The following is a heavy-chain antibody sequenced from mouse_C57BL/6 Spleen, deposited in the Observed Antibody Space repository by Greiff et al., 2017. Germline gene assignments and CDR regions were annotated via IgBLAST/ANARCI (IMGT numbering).Heavy chain of an antibody. Sequence: QVQLQQSGAELARPGASVKLSCKASGYTFTSYGISWVKQRTGQGLEWIGEIYPRSGNTYYNEKFKGKDTLTADKSSSTAYMELRSLTSEDSAVYFCAYYYGSSYEDYWGQGTTLTVSS. V-gene: IGHV1-81*01. CDR1: GYTFTSYG. D-gene: IGHD1-1*01. CDR2: IYPRSGNT. CDR3: AYYYGSSYEDY. J-gene: IGHJ2*01.